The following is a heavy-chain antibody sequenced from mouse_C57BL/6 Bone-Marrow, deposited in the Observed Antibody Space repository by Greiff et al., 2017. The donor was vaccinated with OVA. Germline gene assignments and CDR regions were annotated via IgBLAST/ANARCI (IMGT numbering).Heavy chain of an antibody. V-gene: IGHV1-64*01. J-gene: IGHJ2*01. D-gene: IGHD1-1*01. Sequence: QVQLKESGAELVKPGASVKLSCKASSYTFTSYWMHWVKQRPGQGLEWIGMIHPNSGSTNYNEKFKSKATLTVDKSSSTAYMQLSSLTSEDSAVYYCARSYDFDYWGQGTTLTVSS. CDR1: SYTFTSYW. CDR2: IHPNSGST. CDR3: ARSYDFDY.